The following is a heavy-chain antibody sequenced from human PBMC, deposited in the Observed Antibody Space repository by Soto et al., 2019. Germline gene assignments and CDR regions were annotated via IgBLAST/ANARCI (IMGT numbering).Heavy chain of an antibody. V-gene: IGHV3-20*04. D-gene: IGHD3-22*01. CDR2: INWNGGST. CDR1: GFTFDDYG. J-gene: IGHJ4*02. Sequence: EVQLVGSGGGVVRPGGSLRLSCAASGFTFDDYGMSWVRQAPGKGLEWVSGINWNGGSTGYADSVKGRFTISRDNAKNSLYLQMNSLRAEDTALYYCARERSATYYYDSSGYYYPDYFDYWGQGTLVTVSS. CDR3: ARERSATYYYDSSGYYYPDYFDY.